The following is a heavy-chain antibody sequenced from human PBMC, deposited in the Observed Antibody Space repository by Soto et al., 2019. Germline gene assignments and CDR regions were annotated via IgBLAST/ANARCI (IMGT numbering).Heavy chain of an antibody. CDR1: GGSISSYY. D-gene: IGHD6-19*01. CDR2: IYYSGST. CDR3: ASTFYSSGWRFAY. V-gene: IGHV4-59*08. J-gene: IGHJ4*02. Sequence: QVQLQESGPGLVKPSETLSLTCTVSGGSISSYYWSWIRQPPGKGLEWIGYIYYSGSTNYNPSLNMRVTLSVETSTNQCSLKLSSVTAADTDVYYCASTFYSSGWRFAYWGPGTLVTVSS.